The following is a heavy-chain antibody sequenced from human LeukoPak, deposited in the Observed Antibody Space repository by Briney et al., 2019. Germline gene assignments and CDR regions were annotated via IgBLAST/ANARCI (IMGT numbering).Heavy chain of an antibody. V-gene: IGHV3-30*03. J-gene: IGHJ3*02. CDR3: AIWDGSYPIWAFDI. Sequence: PGGSLRLSCAASGFTFSSYGMHWVRQAPGKGLEWVAVISYDGSNKYYADSVKGRFTISRDNSKNTLYLQMNSLRAEDTAVYYCAIWDGSYPIWAFDIWGQGTMVTVSS. CDR1: GFTFSSYG. CDR2: ISYDGSNK. D-gene: IGHD1-26*01.